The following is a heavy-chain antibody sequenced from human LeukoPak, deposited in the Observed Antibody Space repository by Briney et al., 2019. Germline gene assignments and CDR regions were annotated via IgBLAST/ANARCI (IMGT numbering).Heavy chain of an antibody. Sequence: LTVSCKGSGYSFTTYWIGWVRPMPGKGLEWMGLIYPGDSDTRYSPSFQGQVTISADKSITTAYLQWSSLKASDTAMYYCARQKFPSAGAFFDYWGQGTLVTVSS. D-gene: IGHD2-21*01. CDR3: ARQKFPSAGAFFDY. V-gene: IGHV5-51*01. CDR1: GYSFTTYW. J-gene: IGHJ4*02. CDR2: IYPGDSDT.